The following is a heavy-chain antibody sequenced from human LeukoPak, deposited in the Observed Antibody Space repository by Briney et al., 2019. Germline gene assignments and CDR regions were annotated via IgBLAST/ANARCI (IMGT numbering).Heavy chain of an antibody. CDR1: GGTFSSYA. V-gene: IGHV1-69*13. J-gene: IGHJ5*02. Sequence: ASVKVSCKASGGTFSSYAISWVRQAPGQGLEWMGGIIPIFGTANYAQKFQGRVTITADESTSTASMELSSLRSEDTAVYYCARDSTTGPLLWFGELLSWGQGTLVTVSS. D-gene: IGHD3-10*01. CDR2: IIPIFGTA. CDR3: ARDSTTGPLLWFGELLS.